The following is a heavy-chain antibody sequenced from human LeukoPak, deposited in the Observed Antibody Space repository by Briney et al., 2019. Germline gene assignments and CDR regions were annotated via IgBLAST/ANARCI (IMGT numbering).Heavy chain of an antibody. J-gene: IGHJ6*02. Sequence: GGSLRLSCAASGFTFSSYDMSWVRQAPGKGLEWVSAISGSGGSTYYADSVKGRFTISRDNSKNTLYLQMNSLRAEDTAVYFCARDVGYGMDVWGQGTTVTVSS. CDR3: ARDVGYGMDV. V-gene: IGHV3-23*01. CDR2: ISGSGGST. CDR1: GFTFSSYD.